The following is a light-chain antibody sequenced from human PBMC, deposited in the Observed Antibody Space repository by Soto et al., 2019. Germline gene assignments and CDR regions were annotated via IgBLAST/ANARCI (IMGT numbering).Light chain of an antibody. CDR3: QQYGSSSWP. J-gene: IGKJ1*01. CDR2: GAS. CDR1: QSVSSSY. V-gene: IGKV3-20*01. Sequence: EIVLTQSPGTLSLSPGERATLSCRASQSVSSSYLAWYQQKPGQATRLLIYGASSRATGIPDRFSGSGSGTDFTLTISRLEPEDFAVYYCQQYGSSSWPFGQGTKVEIK.